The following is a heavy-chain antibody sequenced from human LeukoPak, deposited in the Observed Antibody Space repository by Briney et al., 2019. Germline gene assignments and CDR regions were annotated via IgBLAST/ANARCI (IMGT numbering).Heavy chain of an antibody. Sequence: SVKVSCKASGGTFSSYAISWVRQAPGQGLEWMGGIIPIFGTANYAQKFQGRVTMTRDMSTSTVYMELSSLRSEDTAVYYCARDRESVGDYWGQGTLVTVSS. CDR2: IIPIFGTA. V-gene: IGHV1-69*05. J-gene: IGHJ4*02. D-gene: IGHD3-10*01. CDR3: ARDRESVGDY. CDR1: GGTFSSYA.